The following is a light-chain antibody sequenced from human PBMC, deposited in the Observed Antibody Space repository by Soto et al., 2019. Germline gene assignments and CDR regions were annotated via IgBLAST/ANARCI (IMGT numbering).Light chain of an antibody. CDR3: SSFSANDNVV. CDR1: SSDVGAYDY. Sequence: QSVLTQPPSASGSPGQSVTISCTGTSSDVGAYDYVCWYQQHPGKAPKLMIYEVNKRPSGVPDRFSGSKSGNTASLTVSGLQAGDEADDYCSSFSANDNVVFGGGTKLTVL. CDR2: EVN. V-gene: IGLV2-8*01. J-gene: IGLJ3*02.